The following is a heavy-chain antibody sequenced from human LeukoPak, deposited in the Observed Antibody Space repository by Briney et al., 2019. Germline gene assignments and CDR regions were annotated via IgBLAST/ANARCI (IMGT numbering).Heavy chain of an antibody. Sequence: GGSLRLSCGASGFTFSSYAMSWVRQAPGKGLEWVSGISGSGDRRNYADSVKGRFTISRDISKNTLYLQMNSLRAEDTALYYCAKPNLAAAGTDAFDIWGQGTMVTVSS. J-gene: IGHJ3*02. CDR1: GFTFSSYA. V-gene: IGHV3-23*01. CDR2: ISGSGDRR. D-gene: IGHD6-13*01. CDR3: AKPNLAAAGTDAFDI.